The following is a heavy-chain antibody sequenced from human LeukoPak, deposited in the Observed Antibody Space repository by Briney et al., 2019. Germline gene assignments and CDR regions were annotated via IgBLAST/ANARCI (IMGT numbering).Heavy chain of an antibody. J-gene: IGHJ4*02. CDR1: GFTVSSNY. CDR3: ATYRQVLLPFES. CDR2: IYSGGST. V-gene: IGHV3-53*01. Sequence: GGSLRLSCAASGFTVSSNYMSWVRQAPGKGLEWVSIIYSGGSTFYADSVKGRFTISRDNSKNTLYLQMNSLRAEDTAVYYCATYRQVLLPFESWGQGTLVTVSS. D-gene: IGHD2-8*02.